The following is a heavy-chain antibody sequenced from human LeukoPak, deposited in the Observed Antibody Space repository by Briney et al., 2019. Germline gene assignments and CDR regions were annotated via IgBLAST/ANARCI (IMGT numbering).Heavy chain of an antibody. CDR2: IIPIFGTA. D-gene: IGHD2-21*02. CDR1: GGTFSSYA. CDR3: ARDLVVTAYYFDY. V-gene: IGHV1-69*06. Sequence: ASVKVSCKASGGTFSSYAISWVRQAPGQGLEWMGGIIPIFGTANYAQKFQGRVTITADKSTSTAYMELSSLRSEDTAVYYCARDLVVTAYYFDYWGQGTLVTVSS. J-gene: IGHJ4*02.